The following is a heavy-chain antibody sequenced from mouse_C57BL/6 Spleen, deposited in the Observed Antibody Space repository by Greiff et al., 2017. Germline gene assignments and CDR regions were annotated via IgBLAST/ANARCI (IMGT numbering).Heavy chain of an antibody. V-gene: IGHV5-17*01. Sequence: EVHLVESGGGLVKPGGSLKLSCAASGFTFSDYGMHWVRQAPEKGLEWVAYISSGSSTIYYADTVKGRFTISRDNAKNTLFLQMTSLRSEDTAMYYCAGGLGWYFDVWGTGTTVTVSS. CDR2: ISSGSSTI. J-gene: IGHJ1*03. CDR1: GFTFSDYG. CDR3: AGGLGWYFDV.